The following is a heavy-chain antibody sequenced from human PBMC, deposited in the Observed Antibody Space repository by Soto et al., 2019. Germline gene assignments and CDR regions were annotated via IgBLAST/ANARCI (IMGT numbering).Heavy chain of an antibody. CDR2: IDPSDSYT. J-gene: IGHJ4*02. CDR3: ARLQAAAGDNDLTFDY. D-gene: IGHD6-13*01. V-gene: IGHV5-10-1*01. CDR1: GYSIISYG. Sequence: GESLKVSCKGSGYSIISYGISWVRPLPGKGLEWMGRIDPSDSYTNYSPSFQGHVTISADKSISTAYLQWSSLKASDTAMYYCARLQAAAGDNDLTFDYWGQGTLVTVSS.